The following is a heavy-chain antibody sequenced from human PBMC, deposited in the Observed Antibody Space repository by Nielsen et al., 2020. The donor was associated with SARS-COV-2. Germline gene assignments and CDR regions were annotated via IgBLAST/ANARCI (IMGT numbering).Heavy chain of an antibody. J-gene: IGHJ4*02. CDR2: ISGSGGST. Sequence: GESLKISCAASGFTFSSYAMSWVRQAPGKGLEWVSAISGSGGSTYYADSVKGRFTISRDNSKNTLYLQMNSLRAEDTAVYYCAKDKYNYGGNSYFDYWGQGTLITVSS. D-gene: IGHD4-23*01. V-gene: IGHV3-23*01. CDR1: GFTFSSYA. CDR3: AKDKYNYGGNSYFDY.